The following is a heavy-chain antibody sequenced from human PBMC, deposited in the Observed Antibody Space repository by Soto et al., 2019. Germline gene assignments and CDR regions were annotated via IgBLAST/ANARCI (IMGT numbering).Heavy chain of an antibody. CDR1: GFSLSTSGVG. J-gene: IGHJ3*02. D-gene: IGHD3-22*01. V-gene: IGHV2-5*01. CDR3: AHSFYDSSGDYVPDAFDI. CDR2: IYWNDDK. Sequence: QITLKESGPTLVKPTQTLTLTCTFSGFSLSTSGVGVGWIRQPPGKALEWLALIYWNDDKRYSPSLKSRLTITKDTYKNQVVLTMTNMDPVYTATYYCAHSFYDSSGDYVPDAFDIWGQGTMVTVSS.